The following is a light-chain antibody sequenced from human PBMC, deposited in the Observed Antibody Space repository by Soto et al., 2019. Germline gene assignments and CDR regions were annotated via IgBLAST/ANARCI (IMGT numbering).Light chain of an antibody. Sequence: DIQLTQPPSSVSASVGDRVTITCRASQYIVAYLAWYQHKPGRAPELLIRGASTLQSGVPARFSGSGSGTDFTLTINSLEPEDFAAYYCQQAYSCPITFGQGTRLE. J-gene: IGKJ5*01. CDR1: QYIVAY. CDR3: QQAYSCPIT. CDR2: GAS. V-gene: IGKV1-12*01.